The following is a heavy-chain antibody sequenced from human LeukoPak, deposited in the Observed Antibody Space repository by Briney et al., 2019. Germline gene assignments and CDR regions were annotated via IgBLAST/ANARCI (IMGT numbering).Heavy chain of an antibody. J-gene: IGHJ4*02. CDR2: ISAYNGNT. V-gene: IGHV1-18*01. CDR1: GYTFTSYG. D-gene: IGHD3-9*01. CDR3: ARALSGDSYYDILTGYYSY. Sequence: ASVKVSCKASGYTFTSYGISWVRQAPGQGLEWMGWISAYNGNTNCAQKLQGRVTMTTDTSTSTAYMELRSLRSDDTAVYYCARALSGDSYYDILTGYYSYWGQGTLVTVSS.